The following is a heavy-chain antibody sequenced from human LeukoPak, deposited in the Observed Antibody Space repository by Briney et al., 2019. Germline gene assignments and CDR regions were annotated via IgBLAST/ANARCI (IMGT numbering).Heavy chain of an antibody. CDR1: GGSISNVNHH. J-gene: IGHJ4*02. CDR3: AREETSTVWD. Sequence: SETLSLTCTVSGGSISNVNHHWGWIRQPPGKGLEWIGSIYYGGSTFYKPSLKSRVTISIDTSKNQFSLKLSSVTAADTAVYYCAREETSTVWDWGQGTLVTVSS. D-gene: IGHD3-16*01. CDR2: IYYGGST. V-gene: IGHV4-39*07.